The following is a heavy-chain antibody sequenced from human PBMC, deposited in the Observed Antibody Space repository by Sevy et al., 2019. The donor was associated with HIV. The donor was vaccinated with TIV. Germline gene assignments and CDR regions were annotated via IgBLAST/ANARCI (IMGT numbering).Heavy chain of an antibody. Sequence: GGSLGLSCAASGFTFSSYAMSWVRQAPGKGLEWVSAISGSGGSTYYADSVKGRFTISRDNSKNTLYLQMNSLRAEDTAVYYCAKDAGLGELSYYFDYWGQGTLVTVSS. V-gene: IGHV3-23*01. J-gene: IGHJ4*02. CDR1: GFTFSSYA. CDR2: ISGSGGST. D-gene: IGHD3-16*02. CDR3: AKDAGLGELSYYFDY.